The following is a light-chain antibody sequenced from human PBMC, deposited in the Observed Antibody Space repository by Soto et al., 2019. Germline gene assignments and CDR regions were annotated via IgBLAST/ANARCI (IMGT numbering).Light chain of an antibody. V-gene: IGKV3-20*01. CDR3: QKYGSSYWK. J-gene: IGKJ1*01. CDR2: GAS. CDR1: QYINTR. Sequence: EIVLTQSPATLSSFPGDRVTLSCRASQYINTRLAWYQHRPGQTPSLLIYGASTRATGIPDRFSGSGSGTDFTLTISRLEPEDFGVYYCQKYGSSYWKFGQGTKGDIK.